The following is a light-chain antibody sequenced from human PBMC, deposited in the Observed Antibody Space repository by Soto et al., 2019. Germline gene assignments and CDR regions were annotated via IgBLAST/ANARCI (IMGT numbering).Light chain of an antibody. CDR1: QSICDS. J-gene: IGKJ1*01. Sequence: DIQMTQSPSTLSASVGDRVTITCRASQSICDSLAWYQQKPGKAPYLLISDVSSLERGVPSRFSGSGSGTEFTLTISSMQPDDFATFYCQQYNGYSRTFGQGTKVDIK. CDR3: QQYNGYSRT. CDR2: DVS. V-gene: IGKV1-5*01.